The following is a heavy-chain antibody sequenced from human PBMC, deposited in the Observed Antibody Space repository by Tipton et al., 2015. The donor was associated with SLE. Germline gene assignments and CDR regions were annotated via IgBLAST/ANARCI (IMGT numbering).Heavy chain of an antibody. CDR3: ARGAPLGFDY. CDR1: GGSISSGSYY. Sequence: LRLSCTVSGGSISSGSYYWSWIRQPPGRGLEWIGYIFYTGSTNYNPSLKSRVTISVDTSKNQFSLRLSSVTAADTAVYYCARGAPLGFDYWGQGTLVTVSS. V-gene: IGHV4-61*01. J-gene: IGHJ4*02. CDR2: IFYTGST.